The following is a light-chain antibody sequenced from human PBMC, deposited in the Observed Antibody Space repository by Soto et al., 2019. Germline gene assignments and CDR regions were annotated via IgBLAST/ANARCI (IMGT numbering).Light chain of an antibody. CDR1: QSISSY. J-gene: IGKJ3*01. CDR3: QQSYSTPRD. Sequence: DIQMTQSPSSLSASVGDRVTITCRASQSISSYLNWYQQKPGKAPKLLIYAASSLQSGVPSMFSGSGSGTDFTLTISSLQPEDFATYYCQQSYSTPRDFGPGTKVDIK. V-gene: IGKV1-39*01. CDR2: AAS.